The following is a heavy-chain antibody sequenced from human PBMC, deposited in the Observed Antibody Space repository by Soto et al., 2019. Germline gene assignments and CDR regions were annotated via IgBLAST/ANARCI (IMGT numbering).Heavy chain of an antibody. D-gene: IGHD6-13*01. J-gene: IGHJ4*02. CDR1: INSLTSSW. V-gene: IGHV5-10-1*01. Sequence: YLIFSCKASINSLTSSWLSWVRQITGKCLEWMGRIDPSDSYTNYSPSFQGHVTISADKSISTAYLQWSSLKASDTAMYYCARLQAAAGDNDLTFDYWGQGTLVTVSS. CDR2: IDPSDSYT. CDR3: ARLQAAAGDNDLTFDY.